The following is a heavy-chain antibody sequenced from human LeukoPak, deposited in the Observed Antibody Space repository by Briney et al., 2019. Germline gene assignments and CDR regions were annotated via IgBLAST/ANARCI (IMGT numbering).Heavy chain of an antibody. CDR3: ARAKYYDFWSGYYRDYYYYYMDV. J-gene: IGHJ6*03. D-gene: IGHD3-3*01. CDR1: GGSISSGSYY. Sequence: SQTLSLTCTVSGGSISSGSYYWSWIRQPAGKGLEWIGRIYTSGSTNYNPSLKSRVTISVDTSKNQFSLKLSSVTAADTAVYYCARAKYYDFWSGYYRDYYYYYMDVWGKGTTVTVSS. V-gene: IGHV4-61*02. CDR2: IYTSGST.